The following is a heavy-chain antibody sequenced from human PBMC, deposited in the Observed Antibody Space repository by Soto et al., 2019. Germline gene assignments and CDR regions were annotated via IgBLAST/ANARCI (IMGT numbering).Heavy chain of an antibody. CDR2: INHSGST. CDR3: ARVDIVVVPAAQSVSFDY. J-gene: IGHJ4*02. V-gene: IGHV4-34*01. CDR1: GGSFSGYY. Sequence: QVQLQQWGAGLLKPSETLSLTCAVYGGSFSGYYWSWIRQPPGKGLEWIGEINHSGSTNYNPSLKSRVTLSVDTSKNQFSRKLSSVTAADTAVYYCARVDIVVVPAAQSVSFDYWGQGTLVTVSS. D-gene: IGHD2-2*01.